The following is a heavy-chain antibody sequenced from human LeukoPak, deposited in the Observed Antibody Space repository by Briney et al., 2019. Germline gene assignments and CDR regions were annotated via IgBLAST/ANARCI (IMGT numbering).Heavy chain of an antibody. CDR1: GGSFSGYY. CDR2: INHSGST. CDR3: ARSEYQLGSVNFDY. Sequence: SETLSLTCAVYGGSFSGYYWSWIRQPPGKGLEWIGEINHSGSTNYNPSLKSRVTISVDKSKNQFSLKLSSVTAADTAVYYCARSEYQLGSVNFDYWGQVTLVTVSS. V-gene: IGHV4-34*01. J-gene: IGHJ4*02. D-gene: IGHD2-2*01.